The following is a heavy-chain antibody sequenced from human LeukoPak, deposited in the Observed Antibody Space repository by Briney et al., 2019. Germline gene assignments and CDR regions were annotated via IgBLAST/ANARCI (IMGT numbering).Heavy chain of an antibody. CDR3: TTARNDYSNLY. V-gene: IGHV3-15*01. D-gene: IGHD4-11*01. Sequence: GGSLRLSCAASGFTFSNAWMSWVRQAPGKGLEWVGRIKSKTDGGTTDYAAPVKGRFTISRDDSKNTLYLQMNSLKTQDTAVYYCTTARNDYSNLYWGQGTLVTVSS. CDR1: GFTFSNAW. J-gene: IGHJ4*02. CDR2: IKSKTDGGTT.